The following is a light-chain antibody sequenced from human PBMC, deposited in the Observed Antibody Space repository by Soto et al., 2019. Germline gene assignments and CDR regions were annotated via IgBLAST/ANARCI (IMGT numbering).Light chain of an antibody. V-gene: IGLV1-44*01. CDR2: SNN. CDR1: SSNIGSNT. J-gene: IGLJ1*01. Sequence: QSVLSQPPSASGTPGQRVTISCSGSSSNIGSNTVSWYQQLPGTAPKLLIYSNNQRPSGVPDLFSGSKSGTSASLAISGLQSEDEADYYCAAWDDSLNGFYVFGTGTKLTVL. CDR3: AAWDDSLNGFYV.